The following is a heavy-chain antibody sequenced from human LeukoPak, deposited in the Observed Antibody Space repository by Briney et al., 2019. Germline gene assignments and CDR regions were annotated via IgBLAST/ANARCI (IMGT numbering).Heavy chain of an antibody. J-gene: IGHJ3*02. CDR2: INPYKGNT. Sequence: ASVKVSCKASNYTFTSYGISWVRQAPGQWLEWMGWINPYKGNTIYAQKVQDRVTMTTDTSTSTAYMELRSLRSDDTVVYYCARGRVRRDAFDIWGQGTMVTVSS. D-gene: IGHD5/OR15-5a*01. V-gene: IGHV1-18*01. CDR1: NYTFTSYG. CDR3: ARGRVRRDAFDI.